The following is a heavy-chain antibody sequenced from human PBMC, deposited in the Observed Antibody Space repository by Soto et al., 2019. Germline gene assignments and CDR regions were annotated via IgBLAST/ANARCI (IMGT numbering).Heavy chain of an antibody. CDR3: ASYSSGWYPNY. J-gene: IGHJ4*02. Sequence: QVQLQESGPGLVKPSGTLSLTCAVSGGSISSSNWWSWVRQPPGKGLEWIGEINHSGSTNYNPSLKXRXTXLPXKSKNQFSLKLSSVTAADTAVYYCASYSSGWYPNYWGQGTLVTVSS. CDR1: GGSISSSNW. D-gene: IGHD6-19*01. V-gene: IGHV4-4*02. CDR2: INHSGST.